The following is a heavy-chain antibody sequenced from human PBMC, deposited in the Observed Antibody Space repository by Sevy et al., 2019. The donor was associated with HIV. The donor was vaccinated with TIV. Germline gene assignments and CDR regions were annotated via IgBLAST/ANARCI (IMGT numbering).Heavy chain of an antibody. Sequence: GGSLRLSCAASGFTFTYAWMSWVRQAPGKGLEWVSAISGRGGSTYYADSVEGRFTMSRYISKNTLYLQMNSLRAEDTAVYYCAKAPPGHCSSSSCPRAYYYYGMDVWGQGTTVTVSS. CDR2: ISGRGGST. J-gene: IGHJ6*02. CDR1: GFTFTYAW. V-gene: IGHV3-23*01. D-gene: IGHD2-15*01. CDR3: AKAPPGHCSSSSCPRAYYYYGMDV.